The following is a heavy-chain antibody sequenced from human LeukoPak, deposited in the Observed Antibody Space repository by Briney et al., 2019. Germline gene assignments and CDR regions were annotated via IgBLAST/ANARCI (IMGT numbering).Heavy chain of an antibody. CDR3: ARGPLGGDCYGRSYYFDY. J-gene: IGHJ4*02. CDR1: GGSFSGYY. V-gene: IGHV4-34*01. Sequence: PSETLSLTCAVYGGSFSGYYWSWIRQPPGKGLEWIGEINHSRSTNYNPSLKSRVTISVDTSKNQFSLKLSSVTAADTAVYYCARGPLGGDCYGRSYYFDYWGQGTLVTVSS. D-gene: IGHD5-18*01. CDR2: INHSRST.